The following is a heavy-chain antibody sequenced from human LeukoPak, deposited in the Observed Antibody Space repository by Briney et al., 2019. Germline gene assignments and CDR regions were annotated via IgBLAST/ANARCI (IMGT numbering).Heavy chain of an antibody. Sequence: GGSLRLSCAASGFTFSSYSMNWVRQAPGKGLEWVAVISYDGSNKYYADSVKGRFTISRDNSKNTLYLQMNSLRAEDTAVYYCASSSSGWYGAFDIWGQGTMVTVSS. D-gene: IGHD6-19*01. CDR2: ISYDGSNK. V-gene: IGHV3-30*03. J-gene: IGHJ3*02. CDR1: GFTFSSYS. CDR3: ASSSSGWYGAFDI.